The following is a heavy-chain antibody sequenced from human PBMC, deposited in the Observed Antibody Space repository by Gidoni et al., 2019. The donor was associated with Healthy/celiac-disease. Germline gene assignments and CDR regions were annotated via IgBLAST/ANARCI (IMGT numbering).Heavy chain of an antibody. CDR2: IYHSGST. J-gene: IGHJ6*02. Sequence: QVQLQESGPGLVKPSGTLSLTCAVPGGSIRSSNGWRWVRQPPGKGLEWIGEIYHSGSTNYNPSLKSRVTISVDKSKNQFSLKLSSVTAADTAVYYCARALGLGDSSGYYYGMDVWGQGTTVTVSS. D-gene: IGHD3-22*01. CDR1: GGSIRSSNG. CDR3: ARALGLGDSSGYYYGMDV. V-gene: IGHV4-4*02.